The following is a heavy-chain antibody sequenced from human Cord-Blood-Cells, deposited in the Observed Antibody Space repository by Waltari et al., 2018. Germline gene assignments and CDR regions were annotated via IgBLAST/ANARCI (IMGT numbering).Heavy chain of an antibody. J-gene: IGHJ4*02. V-gene: IGHV4-59*11. Sequence: QVQLQESGPGLVTPSEPLSLTCTVSGGSISSHSWSWPRQPPGKGLEWIGYIYYSGSTNYNPSLKSRVTISVDTSKNQFSLKLSSVTAADTAVYYCARGSIAVAGTGFDYWGQGTLVTVSS. CDR2: IYYSGST. CDR3: ARGSIAVAGTGFDY. D-gene: IGHD6-19*01. CDR1: GGSISSHS.